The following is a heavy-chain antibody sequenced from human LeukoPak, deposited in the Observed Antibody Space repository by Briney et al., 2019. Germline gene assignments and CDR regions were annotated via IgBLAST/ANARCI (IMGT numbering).Heavy chain of an antibody. V-gene: IGHV3-23*01. J-gene: IGHJ4*02. D-gene: IGHD6-6*01. CDR2: ISGSGGST. Sequence: GGSLRLSCAASGFTFSSYAMSWVRQAPGKGLEWVSAISGSGGSTYYADSVKGRFSISRDNSKNTLYLQMNSLRAEDTAVYYCATSPYSSSPEFRYWGQGTLVTVSS. CDR1: GFTFSSYA. CDR3: ATSPYSSSPEFRY.